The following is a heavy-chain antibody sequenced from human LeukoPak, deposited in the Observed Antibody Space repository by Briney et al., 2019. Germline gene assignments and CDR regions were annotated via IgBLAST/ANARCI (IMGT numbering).Heavy chain of an antibody. V-gene: IGHV3-30*02. CDR2: VRYDGSNK. J-gene: IGHJ6*03. Sequence: GGSLRLSCAASGVTFSSYGMYWVRQAPGKGLEWLAFVRYDGSNKYYADSVKGRFTISKDNSKNMLDLQMKSLRAEDTAVYYCARDHVGYQLPNLRYCYYMDVWGKGTTVTISS. CDR1: GVTFSSYG. CDR3: ARDHVGYQLPNLRYCYYMDV. D-gene: IGHD2-2*01.